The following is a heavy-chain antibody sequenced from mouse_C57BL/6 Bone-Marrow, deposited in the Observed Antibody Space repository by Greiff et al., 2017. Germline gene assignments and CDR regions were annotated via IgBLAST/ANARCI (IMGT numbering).Heavy chain of an antibody. CDR2: INPSSGYT. J-gene: IGHJ3*01. Sequence: QVQLQQSGAELAKPGASVKLSCKASGYTFTSYWMHWVKQRPGQGLEWIGYINPSSGYTKYNQKFKDKATLTADKSSSTAYMQLSSLTYEDSAVYYCARWSYDYDGCPWFAYWGQGTLVTVSA. V-gene: IGHV1-7*01. CDR3: ARWSYDYDGCPWFAY. CDR1: GYTFTSYW. D-gene: IGHD2-4*01.